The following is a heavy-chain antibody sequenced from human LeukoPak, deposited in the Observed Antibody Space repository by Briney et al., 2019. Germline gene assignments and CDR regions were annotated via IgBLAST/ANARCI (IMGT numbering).Heavy chain of an antibody. J-gene: IGHJ4*02. Sequence: AGGSLRLSCAASAFTFSSYAMHWVRQAPGKGLEWVAVISYDGSNKYYADSVKGRFIISSDSSQNLVHLQMNSLTVEDTAVYYCARAQRALDYWGQGTLVTVSS. CDR2: ISYDGSNK. D-gene: IGHD1-1*01. CDR1: AFTFSSYA. CDR3: ARAQRALDY. V-gene: IGHV3-30*04.